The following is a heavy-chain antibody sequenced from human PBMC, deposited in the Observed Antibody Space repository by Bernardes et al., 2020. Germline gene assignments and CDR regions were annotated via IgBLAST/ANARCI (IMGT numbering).Heavy chain of an antibody. CDR1: GFTFSSYG. Sequence: GGSLRLSCAASGFTFSSYGMYWVRQAPGKGLEWVAAIWYDGSNKYYADSVKGRFTISRDNSKNTLYLQMDSLRAEDTAVYYCARSYYDSSAYRRSTFDYWGQGTLVTVSS. J-gene: IGHJ4*02. V-gene: IGHV3-33*01. D-gene: IGHD3-22*01. CDR2: IWYDGSNK. CDR3: ARSYYDSSAYRRSTFDY.